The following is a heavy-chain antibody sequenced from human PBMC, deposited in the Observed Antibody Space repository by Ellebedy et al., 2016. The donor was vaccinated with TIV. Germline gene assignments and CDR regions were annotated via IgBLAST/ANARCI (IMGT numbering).Heavy chain of an antibody. CDR3: ARYAVGTYYFDH. CDR2: IGTAGDT. Sequence: PGGSLRLSCAASGFTFSSYDMHWVRQVTGKGLEWVSAIGTAGDTYYPGSVKGRFTISRENAKNSLYLQMNSLRAGDTAVYYCARYAVGTYYFDHWGQGTLVPVSS. V-gene: IGHV3-13*01. CDR1: GFTFSSYD. J-gene: IGHJ4*02. D-gene: IGHD2-2*01.